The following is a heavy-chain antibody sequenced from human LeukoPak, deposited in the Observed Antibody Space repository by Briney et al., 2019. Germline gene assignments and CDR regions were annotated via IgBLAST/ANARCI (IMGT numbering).Heavy chain of an antibody. J-gene: IGHJ4*02. CDR3: ARQANWEYDY. V-gene: IGHV1-2*06. Sequence: GASVKVSCKASGYTFTSYGISWVRQAPGQGLEWMGRINPNSGGTNYAQKFQGRVTITRDTSIGTAYMELSRLTPDDTAIYYCARQANWEYDYWGQGTLVTVSS. CDR2: INPNSGGT. CDR1: GYTFTSYG. D-gene: IGHD7-27*01.